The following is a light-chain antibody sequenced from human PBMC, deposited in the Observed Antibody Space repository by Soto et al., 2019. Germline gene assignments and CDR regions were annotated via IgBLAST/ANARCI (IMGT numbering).Light chain of an antibody. J-gene: IGKJ1*01. CDR2: DAS. CDR3: QQYNSYSQT. Sequence: DIQMTQSPSTLSASVGDRVTINCRASQSISSWLAWYQQKPGKAPNLLIYDASSLESGVPSRFSGSGSGTEFTLTIYSLQPDDFATYYCQQYNSYSQTFGQGTKVDIK. V-gene: IGKV1-5*01. CDR1: QSISSW.